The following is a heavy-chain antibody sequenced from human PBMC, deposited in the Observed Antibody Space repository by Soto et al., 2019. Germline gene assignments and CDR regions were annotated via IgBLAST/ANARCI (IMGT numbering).Heavy chain of an antibody. V-gene: IGHV4-59*01. CDR3: ARHVNLPLAGTGFDS. J-gene: IGHJ4*02. D-gene: IGHD6-19*01. Sequence: PSETLSLTCAVSGASITHYYWNWIRQSPGKGLEWIVSFSSTGSTVYNPSLGSRVTISLDTSKNQFSLTLNSVTAADTAVYYCARHVNLPLAGTGFDSWGRGTLVTVSS. CDR2: FSSTGST. CDR1: GASITHYY.